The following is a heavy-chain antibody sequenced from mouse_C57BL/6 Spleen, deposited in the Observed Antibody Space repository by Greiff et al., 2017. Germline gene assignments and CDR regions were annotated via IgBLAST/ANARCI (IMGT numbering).Heavy chain of an antibody. J-gene: IGHJ2*01. CDR2: INPSTGGT. Sequence: VQLQPSGPELVKPGASVKISCKASGYSFTGYYMNWVKQSPEKSLEWIGEINPSTGGTTYNQKFKAKATLTVDKSSSTAYMQLKSLTSEDSAVYYCARYYYGSDYWGQGTTLTVSS. D-gene: IGHD1-1*01. V-gene: IGHV1-42*01. CDR1: GYSFTGYY. CDR3: ARYYYGSDY.